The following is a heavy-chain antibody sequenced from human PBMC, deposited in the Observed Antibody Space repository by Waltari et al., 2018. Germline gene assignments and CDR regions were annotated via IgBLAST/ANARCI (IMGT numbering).Heavy chain of an antibody. CDR3: ARGPGVRYFDL. D-gene: IGHD3-10*01. V-gene: IGHV4-59*01. CDR2: IYYSGST. Sequence: QVQLQESGPGLVKPSETLSLTCTVSGGSISSYYWSWIRQPPGKGLEWIGYIYYSGSTNSNPSLKSRVTISVDTSKNQFSLKLSSVTAADTAVYYCARGPGVRYFDLWGRGTLVTVSS. CDR1: GGSISSYY. J-gene: IGHJ2*01.